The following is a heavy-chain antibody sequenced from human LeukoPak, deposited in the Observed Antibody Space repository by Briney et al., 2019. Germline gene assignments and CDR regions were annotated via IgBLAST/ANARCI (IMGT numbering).Heavy chain of an antibody. V-gene: IGHV2-5*02. CDR3: AHRPPWQPEGY. Sequence: SGPTLVKPTQTLTLTCTFSGFSLRTRGGGVGWIRQPPGKALEWLSLISWDDDKRYSTSLKSRLTITKDTSKNQVVLTMTNMDPGDPATYYCAHRPPWQPEGYWGQGTLVTVSS. J-gene: IGHJ4*02. CDR1: GFSLRTRGGG. CDR2: ISWDDDK. D-gene: IGHD5-12*01.